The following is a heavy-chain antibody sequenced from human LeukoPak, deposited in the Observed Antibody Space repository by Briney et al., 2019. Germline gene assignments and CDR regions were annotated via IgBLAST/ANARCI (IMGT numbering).Heavy chain of an antibody. Sequence: GGSLRLSCAASGFTFPMFAMSWVRQAPGKGLDWVSGISGREDSTYYADSVRGRFTISRDNSKNILYLQMNSLRVEDTAVYYCAKDRNSFDSTHYYDAFDIWGLGTMVAVSS. CDR2: ISGREDST. D-gene: IGHD3-22*01. J-gene: IGHJ3*02. V-gene: IGHV3-23*01. CDR1: GFTFPMFA. CDR3: AKDRNSFDSTHYYDAFDI.